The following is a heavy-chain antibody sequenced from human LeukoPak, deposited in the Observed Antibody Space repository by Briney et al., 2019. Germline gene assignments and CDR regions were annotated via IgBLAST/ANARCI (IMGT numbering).Heavy chain of an antibody. Sequence: GGSLRLFCARSGFTFDVYAMHWVRHVPGEGREWVSGISWNSGNKGYAESGKGRFTISRDNAKNSLHLQMNRLRGDDTALYYCAKDRRDGYNYGRKADAFDMWGQGTMVTVSS. J-gene: IGHJ3*02. CDR3: AKDRRDGYNYGRKADAFDM. D-gene: IGHD5-24*01. CDR1: GFTFDVYA. V-gene: IGHV3-9*01. CDR2: ISWNSGNK.